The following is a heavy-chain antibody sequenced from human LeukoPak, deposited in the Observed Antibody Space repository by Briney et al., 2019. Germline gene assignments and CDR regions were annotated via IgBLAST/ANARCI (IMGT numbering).Heavy chain of an antibody. CDR2: INHSGRT. CDR1: GGSFSGYY. J-gene: IGHJ4*02. Sequence: SETLSLTCAVYGGSFSGYYCSWIRQPPGKGLEWIGEINHSGRTNYNPSLKSRVTISVDTPKNEFSLKLSSVTAADTAVYYCARRSFYSSSSGVHYWGQGTLVTVSS. D-gene: IGHD6-13*01. V-gene: IGHV4-34*01. CDR3: ARRSFYSSSSGVHY.